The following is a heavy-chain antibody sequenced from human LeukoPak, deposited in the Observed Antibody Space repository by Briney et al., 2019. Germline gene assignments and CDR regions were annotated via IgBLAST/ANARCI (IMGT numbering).Heavy chain of an antibody. V-gene: IGHV3-30*02. Sequence: GGSLRLSCAASGFTFGSYGMHWVRQAPGKGLEWVTFIRSDGSNKYYADSVKGRFTISRDNSKNTLYLQMNTLIADDTAVYYCAREDGCSSTSCYASEGYMDVWGKGTTVTVSS. CDR3: AREDGCSSTSCYASEGYMDV. CDR2: IRSDGSNK. CDR1: GFTFGSYG. J-gene: IGHJ6*03. D-gene: IGHD2-2*01.